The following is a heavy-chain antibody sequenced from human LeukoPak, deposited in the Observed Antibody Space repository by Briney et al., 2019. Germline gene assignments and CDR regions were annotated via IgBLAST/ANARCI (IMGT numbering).Heavy chain of an antibody. J-gene: IGHJ5*02. CDR1: GYTFIIYG. D-gene: IGHD3-10*01. V-gene: IGHV1-18*01. Sequence: ASVTVSFKASGYTFIIYGISWVRQAPGQGLEWMGWISTYNGNTKYLKKLQGRVTITTDTSTSTAYMALRSLTSDDTAMYYCARTRWLPYNYYGSGNHPSWFDPWGQGTLVTVSS. CDR2: ISTYNGNT. CDR3: ARTRWLPYNYYGSGNHPSWFDP.